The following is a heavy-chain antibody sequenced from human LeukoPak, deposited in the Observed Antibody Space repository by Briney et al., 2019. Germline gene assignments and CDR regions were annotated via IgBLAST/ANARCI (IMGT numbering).Heavy chain of an antibody. D-gene: IGHD3-3*01. V-gene: IGHV1-2*02. J-gene: IGHJ4*02. Sequence: ASVKVSCKASGYTFTGYYMHWVRQAPGQGLEWMGWINPNSGGTNYAQKFQGRVTMTRDTSISTAYMELSRLRSDDTAVYYCARVRGYYGVGLYYFDYWGQGTLVTVSS. CDR2: INPNSGGT. CDR3: ARVRGYYGVGLYYFDY. CDR1: GYTFTGYY.